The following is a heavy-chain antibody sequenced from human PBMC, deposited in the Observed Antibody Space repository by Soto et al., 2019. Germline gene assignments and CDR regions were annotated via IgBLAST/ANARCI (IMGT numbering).Heavy chain of an antibody. Sequence: ASVKVSCKASGYTFTSYYMHWVRQAPGQGLEWMGIINPSGGSTSYAQKFQGRVTMTRDTSTSTVYMELSGLRSEDTAVYYCAGGGRGAGGSSGLRAMAHLWGQGTMVTVSS. J-gene: IGHJ3*01. V-gene: IGHV1-46*01. CDR3: AGGGRGAGGSSGLRAMAHL. CDR2: INPSGGST. D-gene: IGHD3-22*01. CDR1: GYTFTSYY.